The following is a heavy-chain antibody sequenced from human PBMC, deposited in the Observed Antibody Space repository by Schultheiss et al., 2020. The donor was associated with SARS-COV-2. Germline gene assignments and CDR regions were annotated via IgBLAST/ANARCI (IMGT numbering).Heavy chain of an antibody. D-gene: IGHD3-3*01. CDR3: AKTVLRFLEPFDY. CDR1: GGSFSGYY. J-gene: IGHJ4*02. CDR2: INHSGST. V-gene: IGHV4-34*01. Sequence: SQTLSLTCAVYGGSFSGYYWSWIRQPPGKGLEWIGEINHSGSTNYNPSLKSRVTISVDKSKNQFSLKLSSVTAADTAVYYCAKTVLRFLEPFDYWGQGTLVTVSS.